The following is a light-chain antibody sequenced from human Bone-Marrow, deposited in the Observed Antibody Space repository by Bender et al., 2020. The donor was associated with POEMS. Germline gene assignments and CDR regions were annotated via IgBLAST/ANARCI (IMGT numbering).Light chain of an antibody. V-gene: IGLV2-23*01. CDR2: EDS. J-gene: IGLJ2*01. Sequence: QSALTQPASVSGSPGQSITISCTGTSSDVGGYNLVSWYQQHPGKAPKLMIFEDSERPSGVSDRFSGSKSGNTASLTISGLQAEDEADYYCCSKASPGVVFGGGTKLTVL. CDR3: CSKASPGVV. CDR1: SSDVGGYNL.